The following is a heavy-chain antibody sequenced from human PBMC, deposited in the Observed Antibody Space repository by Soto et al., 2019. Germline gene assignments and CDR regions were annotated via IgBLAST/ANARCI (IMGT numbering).Heavy chain of an antibody. V-gene: IGHV3-23*01. CDR1: GYSISSGYY. J-gene: IGHJ3*02. Sequence: PSETLSLTCAVSGYSISSGYYWGWLRQPPGKGLEWVSAISDSGDSTYHAGSVKGRFTISRDNSINTLYLQMKSLKTEDTALYYCAHPRGYGVFDAYDIWGQGTMVTVSS. CDR2: ISDSGDST. D-gene: IGHD4-17*01. CDR3: AHPRGYGVFDAYDI.